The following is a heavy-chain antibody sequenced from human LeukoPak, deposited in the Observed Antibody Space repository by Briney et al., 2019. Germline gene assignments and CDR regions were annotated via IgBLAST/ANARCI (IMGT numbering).Heavy chain of an antibody. V-gene: IGHV3-20*04. J-gene: IGHJ4*02. CDR2: INWNGGST. Sequence: GGSLRLSCAASGFTFDDYGMSWVPQAPGNGLEWVSGINWNGGSTGYADSVKGRFTISRDNAKNSLYLQMNSLRAEDTALYYCARATYSSSWYGSVYWGQGTLVTVSS. CDR1: GFTFDDYG. D-gene: IGHD6-13*01. CDR3: ARATYSSSWYGSVY.